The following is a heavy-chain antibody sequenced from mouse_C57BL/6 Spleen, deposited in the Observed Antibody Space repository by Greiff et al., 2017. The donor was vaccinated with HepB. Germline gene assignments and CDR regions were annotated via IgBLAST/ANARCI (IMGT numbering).Heavy chain of an antibody. V-gene: IGHV6-6*01. CDR3: TRRPLYAMDY. CDR2: IRNKANNPAT. Sequence: EVKLEESGGGLVQPGGSMKLSCAASGFTFSDAWMDWVRQSPEKGLEWVAEIRNKANNPATYYAESVKGRFTISRDDSKSSVYLQMNSLRAEDTGIYYCTRRPLYAMDYWGQGTSVTVSS. J-gene: IGHJ4*01. CDR1: GFTFSDAW.